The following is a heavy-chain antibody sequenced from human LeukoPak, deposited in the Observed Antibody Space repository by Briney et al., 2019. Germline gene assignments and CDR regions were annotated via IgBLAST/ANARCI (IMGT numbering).Heavy chain of an antibody. J-gene: IGHJ6*02. CDR3: AREVTHHIYYGMDV. CDR1: DYTFTNYD. D-gene: IGHD4-23*01. V-gene: IGHV1-18*01. Sequence: AASVKVSCKASDYTFTNYDIRWVRQAPGQGLEWMGWISTCNGNTNYAQKFQDRVTMTTDTSTSTAYMELRSLRSDDTAVYYCAREVTHHIYYGMDVWGQGTTVTVSS. CDR2: ISTCNGNT.